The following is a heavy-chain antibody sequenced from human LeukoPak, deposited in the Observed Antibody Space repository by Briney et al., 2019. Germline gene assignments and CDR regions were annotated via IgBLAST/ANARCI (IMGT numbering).Heavy chain of an antibody. CDR2: INTQGTYT. D-gene: IGHD2-15*01. Sequence: PGGSLRLSCAVSGITFSSYWMHWVRQDPGRGLLWVSRINTQGTYTNYADSVKGRSTISRDNAKNTLYLQMSSLRADDTAVYYCVIDLGDYNDFWGQGTLVSVSS. CDR1: GITFSSYW. V-gene: IGHV3-74*01. CDR3: VIDLGDYNDF. J-gene: IGHJ4*02.